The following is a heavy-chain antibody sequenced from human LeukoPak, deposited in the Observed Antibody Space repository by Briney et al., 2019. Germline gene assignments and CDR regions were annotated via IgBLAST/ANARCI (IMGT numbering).Heavy chain of an antibody. V-gene: IGHV1-2*02. CDR2: INPNSGGT. Sequence: ASVKGSCKASGYTFTGYYMHWVRQAPGQGLEWMGWINPNSGGTNYAQKFQGRVTTTRDTSISTAYMELSRLRSDDTAVYYCARVLKFPAAFDIWGQGTMVTASS. CDR3: ARVLKFPAAFDI. CDR1: GYTFTGYY. J-gene: IGHJ3*02.